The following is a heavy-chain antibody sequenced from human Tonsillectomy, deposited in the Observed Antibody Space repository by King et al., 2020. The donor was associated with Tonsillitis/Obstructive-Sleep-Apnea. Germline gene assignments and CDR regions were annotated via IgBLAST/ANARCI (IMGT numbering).Heavy chain of an antibody. CDR2: INHSGST. J-gene: IGHJ4*02. V-gene: IGHV4-34*01. D-gene: IGHD3-3*01. CDR3: ARQGSGYRFDF. CDR1: GGSFSGYY. Sequence: VQLQQWGAGLLKPSETLSLTCAVYGGSFSGYYWSWIRQPPGKGLEWIGEINHSGSTNYNPSLKSRVTITVDTSKNQFSLELSSVTAADTAVYYCARQGSGYRFDFWGQGTLVTVSS.